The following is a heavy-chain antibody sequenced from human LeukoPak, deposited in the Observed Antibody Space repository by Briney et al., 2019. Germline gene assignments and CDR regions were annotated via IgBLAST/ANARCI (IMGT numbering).Heavy chain of an antibody. D-gene: IGHD3-9*01. CDR2: IKSKTDGGTT. Sequence: GSLRLSCAASGFTFSNAWTSWVRQAPGKGLEWVGRIKSKTDGGTTDYAAPVKGRFTISRDDSKNTLYLQMNSLKTEDTAVYYCTTGHYDILTVSDYWGQGTLVTVSS. V-gene: IGHV3-15*01. CDR3: TTGHYDILTVSDY. J-gene: IGHJ4*02. CDR1: GFTFSNAW.